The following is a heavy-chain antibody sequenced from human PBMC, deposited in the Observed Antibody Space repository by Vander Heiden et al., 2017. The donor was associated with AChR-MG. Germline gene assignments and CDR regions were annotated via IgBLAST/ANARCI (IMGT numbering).Heavy chain of an antibody. CDR1: GLPLGAHP. CDR2: ISNDGENK. CDR3: AKILTDTSGWENVDF. J-gene: IGHJ4*02. V-gene: IGHV3-30*18. D-gene: IGHD6-19*01. Sequence: QVQLVESAGGVVRLGRLLRPRCTAPGLPLGAHPIHWARRAPGKGLEWVASISNDGENKNYAWSVKGRFYISRDNSKRSLSLLVNSLRSQDTAMYFCAKILTDTSGWENVDFWGQGTLVTVSS.